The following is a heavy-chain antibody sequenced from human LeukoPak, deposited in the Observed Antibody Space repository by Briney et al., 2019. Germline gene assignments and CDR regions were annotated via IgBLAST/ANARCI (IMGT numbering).Heavy chain of an antibody. CDR3: ARAYYYDSSGYVFDY. CDR2: INHSGST. CDR1: GGSFSGYH. J-gene: IGHJ4*02. Sequence: SETLSLTCAVYGGSFSGYHWSWIRQPPGKGLEWIGEINHSGSTNYNPSLKSRVTISVDTSKNQFSLKLSSVTAADTAVYYCARAYYYDSSGYVFDYWGQGTLVTVSS. V-gene: IGHV4-34*01. D-gene: IGHD3-22*01.